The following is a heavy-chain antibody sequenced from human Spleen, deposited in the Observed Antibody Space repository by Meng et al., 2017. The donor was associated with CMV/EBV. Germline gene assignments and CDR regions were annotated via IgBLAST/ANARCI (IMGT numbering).Heavy chain of an antibody. V-gene: IGHV3-30-3*01. Sequence: GGSLRLSCAASGFTFSNYAMHWVRQAPGKGLKWVAVISYDGSNKYYADSVKGRFTISRDNSKNTLYLQMNSLRAEDTAVFYCARDPSVAARIGTFDIWGQGTMVTVSS. CDR1: GFTFSNYA. D-gene: IGHD6-6*01. CDR3: ARDPSVAARIGTFDI. CDR2: ISYDGSNK. J-gene: IGHJ3*02.